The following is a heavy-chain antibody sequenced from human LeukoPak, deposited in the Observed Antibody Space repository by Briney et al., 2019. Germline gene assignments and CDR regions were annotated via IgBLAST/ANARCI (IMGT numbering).Heavy chain of an antibody. Sequence: ASVKVSCKAFGYTFTSNYMHWVRQAPGQGPEWMGVISPSGGSTTYAQKFQGRVTLTRDMSTSTDYLELSSLRSEDTAVYYCARFSGWYYFDYWGQGTLVTVSS. CDR1: GYTFTSNY. D-gene: IGHD6-19*01. CDR3: ARFSGWYYFDY. V-gene: IGHV1-46*01. CDR2: ISPSGGST. J-gene: IGHJ4*02.